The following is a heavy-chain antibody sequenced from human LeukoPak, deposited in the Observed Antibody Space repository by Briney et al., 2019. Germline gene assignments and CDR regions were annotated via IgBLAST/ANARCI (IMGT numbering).Heavy chain of an antibody. CDR2: ISYDGSNK. CDR3: AKEWSYYFDY. Sequence: GRSLRLSCAASGFTFSSYGMHWVRQAPGKGLEWVAVISYDGSNKCYADSVKGRFTISRDNSKNTLYLQMNSLRAEDTAVYYCAKEWSYYFDYWGQGTLVTVSS. D-gene: IGHD1-26*01. J-gene: IGHJ4*02. V-gene: IGHV3-30*18. CDR1: GFTFSSYG.